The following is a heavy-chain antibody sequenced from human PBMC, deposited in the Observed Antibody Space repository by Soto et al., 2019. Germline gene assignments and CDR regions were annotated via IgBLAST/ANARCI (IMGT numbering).Heavy chain of an antibody. J-gene: IGHJ6*02. D-gene: IGHD3-22*01. CDR3: ARTSSWDSSGYYYYYYGMDV. Sequence: GGSLRLSCAASGFTVSSNYMSWVRQAPGKGLEWVSVIYSGGSTYYADSVKGRFTISRDNSKNTLYLQMNSLRAEDTAVYYCARTSSWDSSGYYYYYYGMDVWGQGTTFTVSS. CDR1: GFTVSSNY. CDR2: IYSGGST. V-gene: IGHV3-53*01.